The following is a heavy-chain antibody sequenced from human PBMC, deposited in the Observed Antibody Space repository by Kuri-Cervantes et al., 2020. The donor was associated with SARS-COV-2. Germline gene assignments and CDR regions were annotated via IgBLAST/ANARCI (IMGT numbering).Heavy chain of an antibody. CDR3: ARAPLSHSNAQPFWFDY. CDR2: ISSSSSYI. CDR1: GFTLSSHT. Sequence: GGSLRLSCAASGFTLSSHTMNWVRQAPGKGLEWVSSISSSSSYIFYADSVKGRFTISRDNAKNSLYLQMNSLRAEDTAVYYCARAPLSHSNAQPFWFDYWGQGTLVTVSS. V-gene: IGHV3-21*01. D-gene: IGHD4-11*01. J-gene: IGHJ4*02.